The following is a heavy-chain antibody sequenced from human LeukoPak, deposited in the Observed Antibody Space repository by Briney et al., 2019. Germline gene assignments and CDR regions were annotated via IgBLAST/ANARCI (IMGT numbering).Heavy chain of an antibody. D-gene: IGHD4-17*01. Sequence: SVKVPCKASGGTFSSYAISWVRQAPGQGLEWMGGIIPIFGTANYAQKFQGRVTITTDESTSTAYMELSSLRSEDTAVYYCARDRGATVTTGFDPWGQGTLVTVSS. CDR1: GGTFSSYA. V-gene: IGHV1-69*05. CDR3: ARDRGATVTTGFDP. CDR2: IIPIFGTA. J-gene: IGHJ5*02.